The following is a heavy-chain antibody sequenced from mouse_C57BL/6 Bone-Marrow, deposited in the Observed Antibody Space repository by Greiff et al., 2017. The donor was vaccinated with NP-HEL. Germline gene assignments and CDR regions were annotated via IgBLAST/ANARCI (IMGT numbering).Heavy chain of an antibody. CDR2: LCSGSSTI. Sequence: EVKLVESGGGLVKPGGSLKLSCAASGFTFSDYGMHWVRQAPEKGLEWVAYLCSGSSTIYYADTVKGRCTISRDNAKNTLFLQMTSLRSEDTAMYYSARETGTWYFDVWGTGTTVTVSS. CDR1: GFTFSDYG. J-gene: IGHJ1*03. D-gene: IGHD4-1*01. V-gene: IGHV5-17*01. CDR3: ARETGTWYFDV.